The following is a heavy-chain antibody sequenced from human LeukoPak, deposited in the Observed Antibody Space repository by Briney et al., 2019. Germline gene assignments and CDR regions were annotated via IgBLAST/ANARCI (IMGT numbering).Heavy chain of an antibody. Sequence: PSETLSLTCTVSGGSFSSYYWNWIRQPPGKGLEWIGYVYSSGSTNYNPSLKSRVTISVDTSKNQFSLKLSSVTAADTAVYYCARRGWAAHIASWGQGTLVTVSS. CDR2: VYSSGST. CDR1: GGSFSSYY. V-gene: IGHV4-59*08. CDR3: ARRGWAAHIAS. D-gene: IGHD6-19*01. J-gene: IGHJ4*02.